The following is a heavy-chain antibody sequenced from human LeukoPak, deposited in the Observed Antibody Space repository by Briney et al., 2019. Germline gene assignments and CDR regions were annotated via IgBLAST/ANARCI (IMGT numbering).Heavy chain of an antibody. D-gene: IGHD1-1*01. V-gene: IGHV4-59*01. CDR2: IYYSGST. J-gene: IGHJ6*03. Sequence: PSETLSLTCTVSGGSISSYYWSWIRQPPGKGLEWIGYIYYSGSTNYNPSLKSRVTISVDTSMNQFSLKLSSVTAADTAVYYCATSGTTGYYYYMDVWGKGTTVTVSS. CDR1: GGSISSYY. CDR3: ATSGTTGYYYYMDV.